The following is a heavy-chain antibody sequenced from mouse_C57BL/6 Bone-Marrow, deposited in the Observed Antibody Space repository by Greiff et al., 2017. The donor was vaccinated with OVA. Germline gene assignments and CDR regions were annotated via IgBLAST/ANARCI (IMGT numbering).Heavy chain of an antibody. CDR3: TEVLIYYDYERYFDV. CDR1: GFTFSNYW. J-gene: IGHJ1*03. V-gene: IGHV6-3*01. D-gene: IGHD2-4*01. Sequence: DVKLQESGGGLVQPGGSMKLSCVASGFTFSNYWMNWVRQSPEKGLEWVAQIRLKSDNYATHYAESVKGRFTISRDDSKSSVYLQMNNLRAEDTGIYYCTEVLIYYDYERYFDVWGTGTTVTVSS. CDR2: IRLKSDNYAT.